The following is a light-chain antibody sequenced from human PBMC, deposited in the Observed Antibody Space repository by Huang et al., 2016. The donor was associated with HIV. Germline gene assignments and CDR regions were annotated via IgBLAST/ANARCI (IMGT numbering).Light chain of an antibody. V-gene: IGKV3D-15*01. CDR3: QQYDKWPPGLT. CDR2: ETS. CDR1: QNVRNN. Sequence: EIMMTQSPATLSVSPGGRATLSCRASQNVRNNLAWYQQKTRQAPRLLIYETSTRASGIPARFSGSGSATDFTLTISGLQSEDFAIYYCQQYDKWPPGLTFGGGTMVEI. J-gene: IGKJ4*01.